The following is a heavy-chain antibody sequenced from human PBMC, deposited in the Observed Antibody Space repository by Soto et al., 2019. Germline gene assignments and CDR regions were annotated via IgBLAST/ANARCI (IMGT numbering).Heavy chain of an antibody. J-gene: IGHJ5*02. Sequence: PGESLKISCKGSGYSFTNYWIAWVRQMPGKGLEWMGIIYPGDSDARYSPSFQGQVTISVDKSISTAYLQWSSLKASDTAIYYCARILPAAMLGCFDPWGQGTLVTVSS. CDR1: GYSFTNYW. V-gene: IGHV5-51*01. CDR2: IYPGDSDA. D-gene: IGHD2-2*01. CDR3: ARILPAAMLGCFDP.